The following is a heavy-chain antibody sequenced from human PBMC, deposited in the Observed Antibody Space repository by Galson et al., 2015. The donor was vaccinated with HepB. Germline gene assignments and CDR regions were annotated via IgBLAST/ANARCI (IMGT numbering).Heavy chain of an antibody. CDR1: RFTFSTHS. D-gene: IGHD3-10*01. J-gene: IGHJ2*01. Sequence: SLRLSCAASRFTFSTHSMNWVRQAPGKGLEWIAYITGTGVNVYADSVQGRFTISSDNAKYSLFLQMNSLRDEDTAVYYCARDGRSPVEFWFDLWGRGTLVTVSS. V-gene: IGHV3-48*02. CDR3: ARDGRSPVEFWFDL. CDR2: ITGTGVNV.